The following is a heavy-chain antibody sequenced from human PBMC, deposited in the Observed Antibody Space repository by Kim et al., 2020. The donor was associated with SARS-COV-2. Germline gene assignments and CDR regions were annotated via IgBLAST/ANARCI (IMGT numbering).Heavy chain of an antibody. Sequence: SETLSLTCTVSGGSISSGGYYWSWIRQHPGKGLEWIGYIYYSGSTYYNPSLKSRVTISVDTSKNQFSLKLSSVTAADTAVYYCARGETGDAFDIWGQGTMVTVSS. J-gene: IGHJ3*02. D-gene: IGHD7-27*01. CDR2: IYYSGST. CDR3: ARGETGDAFDI. V-gene: IGHV4-31*03. CDR1: GGSISSGGYY.